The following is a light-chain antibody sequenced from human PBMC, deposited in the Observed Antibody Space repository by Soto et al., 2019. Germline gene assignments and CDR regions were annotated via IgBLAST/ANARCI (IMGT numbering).Light chain of an antibody. CDR2: DTS. J-gene: IGKJ2*01. V-gene: IGKV3-11*01. Sequence: ELVLKQSPDTLSLSPVERATLSCRASQSIITYLSWYQQKPGQAPRLLIYDTSNRATGIPARFSGSGSGTDVNRTISSLEPADFANYYCQQRSIWPPFTFGQGTTREIK. CDR1: QSIITY. CDR3: QQRSIWPPFT.